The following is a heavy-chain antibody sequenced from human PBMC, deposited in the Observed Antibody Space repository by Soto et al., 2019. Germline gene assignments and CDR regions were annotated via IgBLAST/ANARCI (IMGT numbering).Heavy chain of an antibody. V-gene: IGHV4-31*03. J-gene: IGHJ3*02. D-gene: IGHD4-17*01. CDR3: ARVVYGGAFDI. CDR2: IYYSGST. Sequence: SETPSLTCTVSGGSISSGGYYWSWIRQHPGKGLEWIGYIYYSGSTYYNPSLKSRVTISVDTSKNQFSLKLSSVTAADTAVYYCARVVYGGAFDIWGQGTMVTVSS. CDR1: GGSISSGGYY.